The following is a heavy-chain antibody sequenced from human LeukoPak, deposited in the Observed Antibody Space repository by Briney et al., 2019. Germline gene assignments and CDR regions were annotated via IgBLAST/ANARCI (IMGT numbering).Heavy chain of an antibody. V-gene: IGHV4-34*01. J-gene: IGHJ4*02. CDR3: ARGYCSSTSSQSPPFDY. CDR1: GGSFSGYY. CDR2: INHSGST. D-gene: IGHD2-2*01. Sequence: SETLSLTCAVYGGSFSGYYWSWIRQPPGKGLEWIGEINHSGSTNYNPSLKSRVTISVDTSKNQFSLKLSSVTAADTAVYYCARGYCSSTSSQSPPFDYWGQGTLVTVSS.